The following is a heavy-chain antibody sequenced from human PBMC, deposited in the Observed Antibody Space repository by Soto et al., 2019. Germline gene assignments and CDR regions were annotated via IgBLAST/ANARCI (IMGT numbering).Heavy chain of an antibody. J-gene: IGHJ4*02. Sequence: GGSLRLCCAASGFTFSSYAMSWVRQAPGKGLEWVSAISGSGGSTYYADSVKGRFTISRDNSKNTLYLQMNSLRAEDTAVYYCAKDTYSSSWYDYWGQGTLVTVSS. V-gene: IGHV3-23*01. D-gene: IGHD6-13*01. CDR1: GFTFSSYA. CDR3: AKDTYSSSWYDY. CDR2: ISGSGGST.